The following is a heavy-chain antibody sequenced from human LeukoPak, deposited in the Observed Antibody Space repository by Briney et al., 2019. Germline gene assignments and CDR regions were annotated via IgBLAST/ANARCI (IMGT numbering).Heavy chain of an antibody. V-gene: IGHV3-33*01. D-gene: IGHD5-18*01. CDR3: ARGLGYSYGYGIDY. Sequence: GGSLSLSCAASGFIFSSYAMHWVRQAPGKGPEWVAIIWYDGSNKYYAESVEGRFTISRDNSKNTLYLQMNSLRAEDTAVYSCARGLGYSYGYGIDYWGQGTLVIASS. J-gene: IGHJ4*02. CDR1: GFIFSSYA. CDR2: IWYDGSNK.